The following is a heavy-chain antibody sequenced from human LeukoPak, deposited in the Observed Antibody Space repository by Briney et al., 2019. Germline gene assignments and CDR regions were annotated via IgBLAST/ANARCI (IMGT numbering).Heavy chain of an antibody. J-gene: IGHJ6*02. D-gene: IGHD2-15*01. Sequence: SVKVSCKASGGTFSSYAISWVLQAPGQGLEWMGGIIPIFGTANYAQKFQGRVTITADESTSTAYMELSSLRSEDTAVYYCARGQGGRGYYYYYYGMDVWGQGTTVTVSS. CDR2: IIPIFGTA. V-gene: IGHV1-69*13. CDR3: ARGQGGRGYYYYYYGMDV. CDR1: GGTFSSYA.